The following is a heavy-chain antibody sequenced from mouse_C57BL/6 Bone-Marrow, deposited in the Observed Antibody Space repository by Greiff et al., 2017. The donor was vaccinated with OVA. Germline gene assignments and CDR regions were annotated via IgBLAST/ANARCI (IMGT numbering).Heavy chain of an antibody. CDR2: IRLKSDNYAT. V-gene: IGHV6-3*01. D-gene: IGHD4-1*01. Sequence: DVKLQESGGGLVQPGGSMKLSCVASGFTFSNYWMNWVRQSPEKGLEWVAQIRLKSDNYATHYAESVKGRFTISRDDSKSSVYLQMNNLRAEDTGIYYCTALGWFAYWGQGTLVTVSA. CDR1: GFTFSNYW. CDR3: TALGWFAY. J-gene: IGHJ3*01.